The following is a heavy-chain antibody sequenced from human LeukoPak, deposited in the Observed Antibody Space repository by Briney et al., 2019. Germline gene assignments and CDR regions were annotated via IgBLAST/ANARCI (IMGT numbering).Heavy chain of an antibody. CDR3: ARGIAAAGNPNWFDP. D-gene: IGHD6-13*01. Sequence: PGRSLRLSCAASGFIFSSYAMHWVRQAPGTGLEWVAVIWSDGSNKYYADSVKGRSTISRDNSKNTLYLQMNSLRAEDTAVYYCARGIAAAGNPNWFDPWGQGTLVTVSS. J-gene: IGHJ5*02. V-gene: IGHV3-33*01. CDR1: GFIFSSYA. CDR2: IWSDGSNK.